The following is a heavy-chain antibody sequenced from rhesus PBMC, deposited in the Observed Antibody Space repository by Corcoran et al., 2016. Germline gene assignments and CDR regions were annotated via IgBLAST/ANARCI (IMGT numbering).Heavy chain of an antibody. J-gene: IGHJ3*01. D-gene: IGHD6-37*01. CDR2: IDRSSGTP. Sequence: QVHLQESGPGLVRPSETLSLTCAVSGASFGNYWGSWIRQTPGKGLEWIGEIDRSSGTPNYPPSLKSRVTISKDASRNQFSLNLRSVTAADTAVYYCAGGVWPFAFDLWGQGLRVTVSS. CDR1: GASFGNYW. CDR3: AGGVWPFAFDL. V-gene: IGHV4-80*01.